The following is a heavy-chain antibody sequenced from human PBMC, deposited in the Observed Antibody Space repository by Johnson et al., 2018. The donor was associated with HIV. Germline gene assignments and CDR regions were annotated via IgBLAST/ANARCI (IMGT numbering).Heavy chain of an antibody. CDR3: ARGITMIAVVKGDAFDI. Sequence: VQLVESGGGVVQPGRSLRLSCAASGFTFSSYAMHWVRQAPGKGLEWVAVVSYDGSNKYYPNSLKGRFTISRDNSKNTLYLQMNSMRAEDTAVYYCARGITMIAVVKGDAFDIWGQGTMVTVSS. V-gene: IGHV3-30*04. D-gene: IGHD3-22*01. CDR1: GFTFSSYA. J-gene: IGHJ3*02. CDR2: VSYDGSNK.